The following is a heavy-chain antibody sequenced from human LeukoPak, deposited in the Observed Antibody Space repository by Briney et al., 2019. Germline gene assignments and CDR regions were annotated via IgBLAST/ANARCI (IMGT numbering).Heavy chain of an antibody. CDR2: ISGSGDYT. V-gene: IGHV3-23*01. D-gene: IGHD3-10*01. Sequence: PGGSLRLSCAASGFSFSDYAMSWVRQTPGKGLEWVSAISGSGDYTYYADSVKGRFTISRDNSKNTLFLQMNSLRAEDTAIYYCAKAPQYYYASGSSFYFHYWGQGTLVTVSS. J-gene: IGHJ4*02. CDR3: AKAPQYYYASGSSFYFHY. CDR1: GFSFSDYA.